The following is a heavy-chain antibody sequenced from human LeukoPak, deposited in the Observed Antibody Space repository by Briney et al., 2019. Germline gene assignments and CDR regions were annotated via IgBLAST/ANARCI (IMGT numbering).Heavy chain of an antibody. V-gene: IGHV4-4*07. D-gene: IGHD5-18*01. J-gene: IGHJ4*02. CDR2: IYTSGST. Sequence: SETLSLTCTVSGGSVSGYFWNWIRQPAGKGLEWIGRIYTSGSTNYNPSLKSRVTISVDTSKNQFSLKLSSVTAADTAMYYCARDPSPYSYGPFYFDYWGQGTLVTVSS. CDR3: ARDPSPYSYGPFYFDY. CDR1: GGSVSGYF.